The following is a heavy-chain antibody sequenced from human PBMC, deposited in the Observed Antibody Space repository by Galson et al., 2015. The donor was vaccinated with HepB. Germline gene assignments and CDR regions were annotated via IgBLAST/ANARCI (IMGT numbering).Heavy chain of an antibody. CDR3: ATSRGYDFWSGYPTYYFDY. D-gene: IGHD3-3*01. Sequence: SVKVSCKASGGTFSSYAISWVRQAPGQGLEWMGGIIPIFGTANYAQKFQGRVTITADESTSTAYMELSSLRSEDTAVYYCATSRGYDFWSGYPTYYFDYWGQGTLVTVSS. V-gene: IGHV1-69*13. J-gene: IGHJ4*02. CDR1: GGTFSSYA. CDR2: IIPIFGTA.